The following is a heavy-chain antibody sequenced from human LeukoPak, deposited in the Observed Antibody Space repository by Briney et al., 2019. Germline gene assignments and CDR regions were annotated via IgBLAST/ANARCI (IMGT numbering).Heavy chain of an antibody. V-gene: IGHV3-23*01. J-gene: IGHJ6*02. CDR2: FSGVGVTT. Sequence: PGGSLRLSCVASGFRFSSEDLSWVRQAPGKGLEWVSAFSGVGVTTYYADSVKGRFTISRDTSKNTLYLQMNSLRAEDTAVYYCAKLGSGYDYYGMDVWGQGTTVTVSS. D-gene: IGHD2-15*01. CDR3: AKLGSGYDYYGMDV. CDR1: GFRFSSED.